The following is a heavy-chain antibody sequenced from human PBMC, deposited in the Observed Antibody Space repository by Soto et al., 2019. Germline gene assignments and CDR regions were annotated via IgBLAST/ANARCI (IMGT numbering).Heavy chain of an antibody. CDR2: IYHSGST. V-gene: IGHV4-4*02. D-gene: IGHD6-19*01. CDR1: GGSISSSNW. Sequence: HVQLQESGPGLVKPSGTLSLICAVSGGSISSSNWWSWVRQPPGKGLEWIGEIYHSGSTKYNPSLKSRVTISVDKSKNHFSLRLSSVTAADTAVYYCARDLDSSGWPDYWGQGTLVTVSS. CDR3: ARDLDSSGWPDY. J-gene: IGHJ4*02.